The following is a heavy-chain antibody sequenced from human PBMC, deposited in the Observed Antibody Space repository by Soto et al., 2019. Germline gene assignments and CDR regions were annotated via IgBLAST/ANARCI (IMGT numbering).Heavy chain of an antibody. Sequence: EVQLVESGGGLVQPGGSLRLSCAASGFTFSTYWMHCVPQIPGKGLVWVSHIDSAGSLLTYADSIKGRFTISRDNAKNTVDVQMGSVKAGDTAVYYCVRDGFGLVIDYWGLVTLVTVSS. J-gene: IGHJ4*02. CDR3: VRDGFGLVIDY. CDR1: GFTFSTYW. CDR2: IDSAGSLL. D-gene: IGHD3-16*01. V-gene: IGHV3-74*01.